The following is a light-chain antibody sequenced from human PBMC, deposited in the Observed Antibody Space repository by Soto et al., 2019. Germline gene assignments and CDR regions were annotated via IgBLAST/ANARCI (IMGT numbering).Light chain of an antibody. CDR3: QQYNNWRFP. CDR2: DVS. CDR1: QNVNSN. V-gene: IGKV3-15*01. Sequence: EIPLPQSPAPLSGSPGERAXLSCRASQNVNSNLAWYQQKPGQSPRLLIYDVSTRATGVPARFSRTGSETDFTLTISGLQSEDSAVYFCQQYNNWRFPFGQGTRPEI. J-gene: IGKJ5*01.